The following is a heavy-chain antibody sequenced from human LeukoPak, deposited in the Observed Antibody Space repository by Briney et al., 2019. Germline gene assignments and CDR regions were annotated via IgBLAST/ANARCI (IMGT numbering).Heavy chain of an antibody. CDR3: AKDEERPYSSWYYYNILGGY. CDR1: GYTFSGYA. J-gene: IGHJ4*02. Sequence: GGSLRLSCAASGYTFSGYAMSWVRQAPGEGLEWVSAISGCGGSTYYADSVKGRFTISRDNSKNTLYLQMNSLRAEDTAVYYCAKDEERPYSSWYYYNILGGYWGQGTLGTVSS. CDR2: ISGCGGST. D-gene: IGHD6-13*01. V-gene: IGHV3-23*01.